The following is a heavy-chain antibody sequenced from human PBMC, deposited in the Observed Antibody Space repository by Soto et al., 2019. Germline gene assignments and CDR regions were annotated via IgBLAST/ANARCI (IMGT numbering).Heavy chain of an antibody. CDR2: IYPGDSDT. D-gene: IGHD2-2*01. V-gene: IGHV5-51*01. CDR3: ARTPAAIRYYFDY. CDR1: GYSFTSYW. J-gene: IGHJ4*02. Sequence: PGESLKISCKGSGYSFTSYWIGWVRQMPGKGLEWVGIIYPGDSDTRYSPSFQGQVTMSADKSISTAYLQWSSLKASDTAIYYCARTPAAIRYYFDYWGQGTLVTVSS.